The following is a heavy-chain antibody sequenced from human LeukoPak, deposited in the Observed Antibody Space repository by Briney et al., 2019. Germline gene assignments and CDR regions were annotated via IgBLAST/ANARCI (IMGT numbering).Heavy chain of an antibody. J-gene: IGHJ3*02. Sequence: SGGSLRLSCAASGFTFSTYSMNWVRQAPGKGLEWVSTIRSGSGYIYYADSVKGRFTISRDDATKSLYLQVNSLRAEDTAIYYCARDVGAFDIWGQGKMVTVSS. V-gene: IGHV3-21*01. CDR1: GFTFSTYS. CDR2: IRSGSGYI. CDR3: ARDVGAFDI.